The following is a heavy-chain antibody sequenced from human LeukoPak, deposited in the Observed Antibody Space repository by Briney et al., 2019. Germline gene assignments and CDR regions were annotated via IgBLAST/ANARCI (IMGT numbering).Heavy chain of an antibody. V-gene: IGHV3-48*01. CDR2: ISSSSRTI. Sequence: GGALRLSCAVSGFTFSSYAMNWVRQAPGKGLEWVSYISSSSRTIHYADSVKGRFTISRDNAKHSLYLQMISLRSDDTAVYYCAREWYYYDSSGYYFYYYMDVWGKGTTVTISS. CDR1: GFTFSSYA. J-gene: IGHJ6*03. CDR3: AREWYYYDSSGYYFYYYMDV. D-gene: IGHD3-22*01.